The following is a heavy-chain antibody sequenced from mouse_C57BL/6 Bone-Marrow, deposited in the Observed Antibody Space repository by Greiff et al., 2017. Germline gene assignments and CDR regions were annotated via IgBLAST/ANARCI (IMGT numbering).Heavy chain of an antibody. J-gene: IGHJ2*01. Sequence: EVQRVESGGDLVKPGGSLKLSCAASGFTFSSYGVSWVRQTPDKRLEWVATISSGGSYTYYPDSGKGRFTISRDNAKNTLYLQMSSLKSEDTAMYYCARHRTVYYFDYWGQGTTPTVSS. V-gene: IGHV5-6*01. CDR2: ISSGGSYT. CDR1: GFTFSSYG. D-gene: IGHD4-1*01. CDR3: ARHRTVYYFDY.